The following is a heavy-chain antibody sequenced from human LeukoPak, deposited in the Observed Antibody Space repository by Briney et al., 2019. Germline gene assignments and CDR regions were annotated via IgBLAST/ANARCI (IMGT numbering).Heavy chain of an antibody. D-gene: IGHD1-7*01. CDR1: GYIFNNFY. CDR3: ARGRNNWNYFGI. V-gene: IGHV1-46*02. CDR2: IHTSGGST. J-gene: IGHJ3*02. Sequence: ASVKVSCKASGYIFNNFYMQWVRQAPGQWLEWMGIIHTSGGSTTYAQKFQGRVTLTRDMSTSTVHMELSSLRSEDTAVYYCARGRNNWNYFGIWGQGTLVTVSS.